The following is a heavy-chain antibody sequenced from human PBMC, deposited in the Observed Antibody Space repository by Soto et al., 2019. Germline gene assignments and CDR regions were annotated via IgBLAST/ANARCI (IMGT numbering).Heavy chain of an antibody. CDR3: ARDPRQCSGDSRYSAGPIYYHYYMDV. CDR1: GFTFSSYS. V-gene: IGHV3-64*01. J-gene: IGHJ6*03. Sequence: EVQLVESGGGLVQPGGSLRLSCAASGFTFSSYSMYWVRQAPGKGLEYVSAISSKGGSIYYANSVKGRFTISRDNSKSTLYLQMGSLRAEDMGVYYCARDPRQCSGDSRYSAGPIYYHYYMDVWGKGTTVTVSS. CDR2: ISSKGGSI. D-gene: IGHD2-15*01.